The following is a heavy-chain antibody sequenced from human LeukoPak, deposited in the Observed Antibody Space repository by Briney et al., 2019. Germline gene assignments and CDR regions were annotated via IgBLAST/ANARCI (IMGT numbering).Heavy chain of an antibody. D-gene: IGHD2-2*01. Sequence: GESLKVSCKGSGYTFTGYYMHWVRQAPGQGLEWMGRINPNSGGTNYAQKFQGRVTMTRDTSISTAYMELSRLRSDDTAVYYCARDGALASSTSWDWFDPWGQGTLVTVSS. J-gene: IGHJ5*02. CDR1: GYTFTGYY. CDR2: INPNSGGT. CDR3: ARDGALASSTSWDWFDP. V-gene: IGHV1-2*02.